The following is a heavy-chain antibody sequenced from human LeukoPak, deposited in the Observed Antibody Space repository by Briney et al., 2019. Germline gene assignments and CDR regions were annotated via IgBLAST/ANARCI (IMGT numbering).Heavy chain of an antibody. V-gene: IGHV3-48*04. J-gene: IGHJ4*02. CDR2: ICSSGSTI. CDR1: GFTFCNAW. CDR3: ARGVGSGYTSGWEFDY. Sequence: GGSLRLSCGASGFTFCNAWMNWVRQAPGKGLEGVSYICSSGSTIYYADSVKGRFTISRDNAKNSLYLQMNSLRAEGTAVYYCARGVGSGYTSGWEFDYWGQGTLVTISP. D-gene: IGHD6-19*01.